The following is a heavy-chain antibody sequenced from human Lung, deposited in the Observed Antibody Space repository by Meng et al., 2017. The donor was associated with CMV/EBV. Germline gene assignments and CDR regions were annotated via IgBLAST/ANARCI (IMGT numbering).Heavy chain of an antibody. J-gene: IGHJ6*02. D-gene: IGHD3-3*01. CDR1: GFTFSDYY. CDR2: ISSSGSTI. V-gene: IGHV3-11*04. Sequence: GESXKISCAASGFTFSDYYMSWIRQAPGKGLEWVSYISSSGSTIYYADSVKGRFTISRDNAKNSLYLQMNSLRAEDTAVYYCARDLLYDFWNHYYGMDVWGQGTTVTVPS. CDR3: ARDLLYDFWNHYYGMDV.